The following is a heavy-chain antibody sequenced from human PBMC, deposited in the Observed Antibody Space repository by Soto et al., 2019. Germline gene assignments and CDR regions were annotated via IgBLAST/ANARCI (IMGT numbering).Heavy chain of an antibody. Sequence: SVKVSCKASGYTFTGYYMHWVRQAPGQGLEWMGWIIPNLGGANYAQKFQGRVTITADKSTSTAYMELSSLRSEDTAVYYCAGEDCSSTSCYEGDNWFDPWGQGTLVTVSS. D-gene: IGHD2-2*01. V-gene: IGHV1-69*10. CDR2: IIPNLGGA. CDR1: GYTFTGYY. CDR3: AGEDCSSTSCYEGDNWFDP. J-gene: IGHJ5*02.